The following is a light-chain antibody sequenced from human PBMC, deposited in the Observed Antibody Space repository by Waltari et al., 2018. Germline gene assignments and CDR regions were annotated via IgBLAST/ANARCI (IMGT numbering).Light chain of an antibody. Sequence: DIVMTQSPLSLPVTPGEPASISCRSSQSLLHNIGYNYLDWYLQKPGQSPQLLIYLGSNRASGVPDRFSGSGSRTDFTLKISRVEAEEVGVYYCMQALQTPYTFGQGTKLEI. J-gene: IGKJ2*01. V-gene: IGKV2-28*01. CDR2: LGS. CDR3: MQALQTPYT. CDR1: QSLLHNIGYNY.